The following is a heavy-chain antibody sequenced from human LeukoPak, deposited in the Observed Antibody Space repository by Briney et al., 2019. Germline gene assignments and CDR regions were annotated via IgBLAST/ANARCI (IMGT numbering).Heavy chain of an antibody. D-gene: IGHD2-15*01. CDR1: GGTFSSYA. CDR2: IIPIFGTA. J-gene: IGHJ4*02. Sequence: ASVEVSCKASGGTFSSYAISWVRQAPGQGLEWMGGIIPIFGTANYAQKFQGRVTITADESTSTAYMELSSLRSEDTAVYYCARGPGYCSGGSCPTEGSFDYWGQGTLVTVSS. V-gene: IGHV1-69*13. CDR3: ARGPGYCSGGSCPTEGSFDY.